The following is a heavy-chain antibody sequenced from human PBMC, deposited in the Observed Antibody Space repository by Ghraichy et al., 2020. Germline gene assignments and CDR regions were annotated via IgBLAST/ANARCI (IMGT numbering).Heavy chain of an antibody. D-gene: IGHD3/OR15-3a*01. CDR2: MFYRGNN. CDR1: GGSISSSNYY. J-gene: IGHJ4*02. CDR3: ARLRRENLDWLPFDT. Sequence: ESLNISCTISGGSISSSNYYWAWIRQPPGKGLEWVGSMFYRGNNDYNPSLGSRVTISADMSKNHFSLTLRSATAADTAIYYCARLRRENLDWLPFDTWGQGTLVIVSS. V-gene: IGHV4-39*02.